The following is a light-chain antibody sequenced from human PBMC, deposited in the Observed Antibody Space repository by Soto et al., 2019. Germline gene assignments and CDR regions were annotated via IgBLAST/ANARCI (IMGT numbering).Light chain of an antibody. CDR2: EGS. Sequence: QSVLTQPASVSGSPGQSITISCTGTSSDVGSYNLVSWYQQHPGKGPKLMIYEGSKRPSGVSNRFSGSKSGNTASLTISDLQAEDEADYYCFSYTSSGTYVFGTGTKVTVL. V-gene: IGLV2-14*02. CDR1: SSDVGSYNL. J-gene: IGLJ1*01. CDR3: FSYTSSGTYV.